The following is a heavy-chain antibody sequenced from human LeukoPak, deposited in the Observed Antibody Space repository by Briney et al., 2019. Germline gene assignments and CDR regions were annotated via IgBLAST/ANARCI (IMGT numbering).Heavy chain of an antibody. CDR2: IYPPGRT. CDR3: ARDSSGYYWFDP. Sequence: SETLSLTCTVSGGSISSFYWSWIRQPAGKGLEWIGRIYPPGRTSYSPSLKSRVSMSEDTSKNQFSLELKSVTAADTAVYYCARDSSGYYWFDPWGQGTLVTVSS. CDR1: GGSISSFY. V-gene: IGHV4-4*07. D-gene: IGHD6-19*01. J-gene: IGHJ5*02.